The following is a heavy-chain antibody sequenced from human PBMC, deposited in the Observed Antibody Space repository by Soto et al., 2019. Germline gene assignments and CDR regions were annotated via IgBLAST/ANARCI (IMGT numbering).Heavy chain of an antibody. CDR3: ARVRDGDQLYYYYYMDV. D-gene: IGHD4-17*01. CDR1: GYTFTSYD. Sequence: ASVKVSCKASGYTFTSYDINWVRQATGQGLEWMGWMNPNSGNTGYAQKFQGRVTMTRNTSISTAYMELSSLRSEDTAVYYCARVRDGDQLYYYYYMDVWGKGTTVTVSS. V-gene: IGHV1-8*01. CDR2: MNPNSGNT. J-gene: IGHJ6*03.